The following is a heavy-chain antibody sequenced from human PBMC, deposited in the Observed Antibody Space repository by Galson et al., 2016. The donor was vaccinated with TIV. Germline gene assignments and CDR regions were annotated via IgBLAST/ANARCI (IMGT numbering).Heavy chain of an antibody. Sequence: LRLSCSASGFTFSIYNMNWVRQPPGKGLEWISYISTTSSLIYYADSVRGRFTISRDNAKNSLYLQMNSLRADDTAVYYCAREGRDGYNPYFDYWGQGTLVTVSS. CDR2: ISTTSSLI. CDR3: AREGRDGYNPYFDY. D-gene: IGHD5-24*01. CDR1: GFTFSIYN. J-gene: IGHJ4*02. V-gene: IGHV3-48*01.